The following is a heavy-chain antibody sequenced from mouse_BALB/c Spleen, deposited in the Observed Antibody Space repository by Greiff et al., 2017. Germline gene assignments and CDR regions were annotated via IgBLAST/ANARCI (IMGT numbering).Heavy chain of an antibody. CDR2: ISTYYGDA. CDR1: GYTFTDYA. D-gene: IGHD1-1*01. CDR3: ARGKLLRYYFDY. Sequence: VQLQQSGAELVRPGVSVKISCKGSGYTFTDYAMHWVKQSHAKSLEWIGVISTYYGDASYNQKFKGKATMTVDKSSSTAYMELARLTSEDSAIYYCARGKLLRYYFDYWGQGTTLTDSS. V-gene: IGHV1S137*01. J-gene: IGHJ2*01.